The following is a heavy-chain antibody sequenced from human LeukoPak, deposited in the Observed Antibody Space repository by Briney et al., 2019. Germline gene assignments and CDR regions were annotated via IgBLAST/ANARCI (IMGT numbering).Heavy chain of an antibody. Sequence: GASVKVSCKASGYTFSTYDIHWVRQAAGQGLEWMGWMNPKSGNTGYAQKFQGRVTMTRNASISTAYMELSSLRSDDTAVYYCARVLRYFDWFRDSYYYYMDVWGKGTTVTVSS. CDR1: GYTFSTYD. CDR2: MNPKSGNT. D-gene: IGHD3-9*01. V-gene: IGHV1-8*01. J-gene: IGHJ6*03. CDR3: ARVLRYFDWFRDSYYYYMDV.